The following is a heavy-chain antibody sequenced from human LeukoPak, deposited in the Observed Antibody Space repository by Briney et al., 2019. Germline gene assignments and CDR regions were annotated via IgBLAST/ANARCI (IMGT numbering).Heavy chain of an antibody. J-gene: IGHJ4*02. V-gene: IGHV3-7*03. CDR1: GFTFSSYW. Sequence: GGSLRLSCAASGFTFSSYWMSWVRQAPGKGLEWVANIKQDGSEKYYVDSVKGRFTISRDNAKNSLYLQMNSLKTEDTAVYYCTRDPYYGSGLYYFDYWGQGTLVTVSS. CDR2: IKQDGSEK. D-gene: IGHD3-10*01. CDR3: TRDPYYGSGLYYFDY.